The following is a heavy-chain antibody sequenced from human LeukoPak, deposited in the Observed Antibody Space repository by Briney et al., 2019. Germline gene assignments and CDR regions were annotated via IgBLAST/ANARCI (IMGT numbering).Heavy chain of an antibody. D-gene: IGHD3-9*01. CDR3: ARDEELRYFDWLLMFDY. J-gene: IGHJ4*02. Sequence: GGSLRLSCAASGFTFSSYSMNWVRQAPGKGLEWISYISSSSSTIYYADSVKGRFTISRDNGKNSLYLQMNSLRDEDTAVYYCARDEELRYFDWLLMFDYWGQGTLVTVSS. CDR1: GFTFSSYS. CDR2: ISSSSSTI. V-gene: IGHV3-48*02.